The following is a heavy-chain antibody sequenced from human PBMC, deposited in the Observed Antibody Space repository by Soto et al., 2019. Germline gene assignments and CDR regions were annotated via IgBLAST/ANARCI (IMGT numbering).Heavy chain of an antibody. CDR3: AKDVTMIVVAGIYFDY. CDR2: ISGSGGST. D-gene: IGHD3-22*01. Sequence: PGGSLRLSCAASGFTFSSYAMSWVRQAPGKGLEWVSAISGSGGSTYYADSVKGRFTISRDNSKNTLYLQMNSLRAEDTAVYYCAKDVTMIVVAGIYFDYWGQGTLVTVSS. V-gene: IGHV3-23*01. J-gene: IGHJ4*02. CDR1: GFTFSSYA.